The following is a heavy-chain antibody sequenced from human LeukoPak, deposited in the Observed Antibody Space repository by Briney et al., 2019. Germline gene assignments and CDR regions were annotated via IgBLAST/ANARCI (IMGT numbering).Heavy chain of an antibody. J-gene: IGHJ4*02. CDR3: ARDGLVIDDY. V-gene: IGHV3-21*01. D-gene: IGHD3/OR15-3a*01. CDR1: GFTFSSYS. CDR2: ISSSSSYI. Sequence: PGGSLRLSCAASGFTFSSYSMNWVRQAPGKGLEWVSSISSSSSYIYYADPVKGRFTISRDNAKNSLYLQMNSLRAEDTAVYYCARDGLVIDDYWGQGTLVTVSS.